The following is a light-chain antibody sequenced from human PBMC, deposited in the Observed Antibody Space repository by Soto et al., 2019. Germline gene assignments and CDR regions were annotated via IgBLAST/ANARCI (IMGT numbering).Light chain of an antibody. V-gene: IGLV1-44*01. CDR3: AAWDDSLNGPV. J-gene: IGLJ2*01. Sequence: QSVLTQPPSASGTPGQRVTIYCSGSSSNIGSNTVNWYQQLPGTAPKLLIYSNNQQPSGVPDRFSGSKSGTSASLAISGLQSEDDADYYCAAWDDSLNGPVFGGGTKLTVL. CDR1: SSNIGSNT. CDR2: SNN.